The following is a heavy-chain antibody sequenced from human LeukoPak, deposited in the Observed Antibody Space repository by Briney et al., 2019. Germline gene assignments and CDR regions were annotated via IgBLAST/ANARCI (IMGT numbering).Heavy chain of an antibody. D-gene: IGHD1-26*01. CDR2: ISAYNGNT. CDR1: GYTFTSYG. Sequence: GASVKVSCKASGYTFTSYGISWVRQAPGQGLEWMGWISAYNGNTNYAQKLQGRVTMTTDTSTSTAYMELRSLRSDDTAVYYCARVPRPPPYSGSYYKHWFDPWGQGTLVTVSS. J-gene: IGHJ5*02. CDR3: ARVPRPPPYSGSYYKHWFDP. V-gene: IGHV1-18*01.